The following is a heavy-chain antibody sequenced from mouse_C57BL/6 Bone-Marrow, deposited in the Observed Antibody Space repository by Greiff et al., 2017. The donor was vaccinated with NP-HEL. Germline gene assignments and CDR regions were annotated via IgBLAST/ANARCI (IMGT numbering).Heavy chain of an antibody. D-gene: IGHD2-4*01. V-gene: IGHV1-52*01. CDR3: ARWFDYDSYYYAMDY. CDR1: GYTFTSYW. J-gene: IGHJ4*01. Sequence: VQLQQPGAELVRPGSSVKLSCKASGYTFTSYWMHWVKQRPIQGLEWIGNIDPSDSETHYNQKFKDKATLTVDKSSSTAYMQLSSLTSEDSAVYYCARWFDYDSYYYAMDYWGQGTSVTVSS. CDR2: IDPSDSET.